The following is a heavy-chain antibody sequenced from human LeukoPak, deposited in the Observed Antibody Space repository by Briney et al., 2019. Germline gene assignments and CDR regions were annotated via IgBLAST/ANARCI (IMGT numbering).Heavy chain of an antibody. CDR1: SGSFSGYF. D-gene: IGHD6-6*01. CDR2: INHSGTT. V-gene: IGHV4-34*01. J-gene: IGHJ3*02. CDR3: ARGRIAARLLRAFDI. Sequence: SETLSLTCAVYSGSFSGYFWTWIRHSPGKGLEWIGEINHSGTTNYNPSLKNRVTVSADTPKDQFSLRLSSVSAADTAVYYCARGRIAARLLRAFDIWGQGTMVTVSS.